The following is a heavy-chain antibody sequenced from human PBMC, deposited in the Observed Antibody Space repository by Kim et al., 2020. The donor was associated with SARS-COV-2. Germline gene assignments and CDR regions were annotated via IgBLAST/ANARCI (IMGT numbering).Heavy chain of an antibody. J-gene: IGHJ6*02. CDR1: GGSFSGYY. V-gene: IGHV4-34*01. Sequence: SETLSLTCAVYGGSFSGYYWSWIRQPPGKGLEWIGEINHSGSTNYNPSLKSRVTISVDTSKNQFSLKLSSVTAADTAVYYCARALRGYYDSSGYYLYYYYGMDVWGQGTTVTVSS. CDR3: ARALRGYYDSSGYYLYYYYGMDV. CDR2: INHSGST. D-gene: IGHD3-22*01.